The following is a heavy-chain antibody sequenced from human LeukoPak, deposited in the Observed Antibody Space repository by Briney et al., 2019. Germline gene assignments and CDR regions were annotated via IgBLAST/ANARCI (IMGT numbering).Heavy chain of an antibody. CDR3: ARQGDSSGYWFDP. CDR1: GGSISSSSYY. CDR2: IYYSGST. D-gene: IGHD6-25*01. J-gene: IGHJ5*02. Sequence: PSETLSLTCTVSGGSISSSSYYWGWIRQPPGKGLEWIGSIYYSGSTYYNPSLKSRVTISVDTSKNQFSLKLSSVTAADTAVYYCARQGDSSGYWFDPWGQGTLVIVSS. V-gene: IGHV4-39*01.